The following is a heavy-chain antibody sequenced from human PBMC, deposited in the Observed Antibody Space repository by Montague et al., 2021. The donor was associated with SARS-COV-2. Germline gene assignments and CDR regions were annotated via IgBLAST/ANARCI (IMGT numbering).Heavy chain of an antibody. CDR3: ARQVGGGLWYFDL. V-gene: IGHV4-39*01. Sequence: SETLSLTCTVSGGSISSGDYLWGWIRQPPLKGLEWFGIISYSGRPXYKRPLTSRVTLSVDTSNNQLSLRLSSVTAADTAVYYCARQVGGGLWYFDLWGRGTLVTVSS. CDR1: GGSISSGDYL. CDR2: ISYSGRP. D-gene: IGHD1-26*01. J-gene: IGHJ2*01.